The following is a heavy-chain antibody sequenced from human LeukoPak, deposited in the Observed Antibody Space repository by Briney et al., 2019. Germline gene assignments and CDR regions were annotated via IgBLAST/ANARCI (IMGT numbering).Heavy chain of an antibody. Sequence: SQTLSLTCTVSGGSISSGDYYWSWIRQPPGKGLEWIGYIYYSGSTYYNPSLKSRVTISVDTSKNQFSLKLSSVTAADTAVYYCARINSRSYRAVTVPLDIWGQGTMVTVSS. CDR1: GGSISSGDYY. J-gene: IGHJ3*02. CDR3: ARINSRSYRAVTVPLDI. D-gene: IGHD3-16*02. V-gene: IGHV4-30-4*01. CDR2: IYYSGST.